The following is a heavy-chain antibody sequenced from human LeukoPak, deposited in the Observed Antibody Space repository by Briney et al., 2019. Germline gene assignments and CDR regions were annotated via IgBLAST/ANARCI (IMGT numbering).Heavy chain of an antibody. CDR2: INPGGGST. CDR1: GYTFTSYY. CDR3: ARGGDNSYFDY. Sequence: ASVKVSCKASGYTFTSYYIHWVRQAPGQGLEWMGIINPGGGSTSYAQNFQGRVTMTRDASTSTVYMELSSLRSEDTAIYYCARGGDNSYFDYWGQGTLVTVSS. J-gene: IGHJ4*02. D-gene: IGHD4-23*01. V-gene: IGHV1-46*01.